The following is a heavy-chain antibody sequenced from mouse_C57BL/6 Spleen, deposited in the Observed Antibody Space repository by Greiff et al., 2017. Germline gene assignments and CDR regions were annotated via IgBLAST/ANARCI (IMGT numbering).Heavy chain of an antibody. CDR2: IYPRSGNT. Sequence: QVQLQQSGAELARPGASVKLSCKASGYTFTSYGISWVKQRTGQGLKWIGEIYPRSGNTYYNEKFKGKATLTADKSSSTAYMGLRSLTSEDSAVYVCARSKDSSMDCWGQGTSVTVS. CDR3: ARSKDSSMDC. V-gene: IGHV1-81*01. J-gene: IGHJ4*01. D-gene: IGHD3-2*01. CDR1: GYTFTSYG.